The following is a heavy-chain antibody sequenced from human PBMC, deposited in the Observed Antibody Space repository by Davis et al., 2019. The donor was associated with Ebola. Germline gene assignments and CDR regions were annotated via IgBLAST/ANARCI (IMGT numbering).Heavy chain of an antibody. CDR1: GFTFSSYG. CDR3: AKDAWASG. Sequence: GGSLRPSCAASGFTFSSYGTHWVRQAPGKGLEWVAVISYDGSNKYYADSVKGRFTISRDNSKNTLYLQMNSLRAEDTAVYYCAKDAWASGWGQGTLVTVSS. V-gene: IGHV3-30*18. J-gene: IGHJ4*02. CDR2: ISYDGSNK. D-gene: IGHD3-3*01.